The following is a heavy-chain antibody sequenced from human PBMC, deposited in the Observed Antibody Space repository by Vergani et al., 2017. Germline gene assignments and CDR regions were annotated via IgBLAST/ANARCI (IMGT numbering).Heavy chain of an antibody. V-gene: IGHV4-34*01. CDR2: INHSGST. CDR3: ARVPQFWCSSTSCYQDY. Sequence: QVQLQQWGAGLLKPSETLSLTCAVYGGSFSGYYWSWIRQPPGTGLEWIGEINHSGSTNYNPSLKSRVTISVDTSKNQFSLKLSAVTAADTAVYYCARVPQFWCSSTSCYQDYWGQGTLVTVSS. J-gene: IGHJ4*02. CDR1: GGSFSGYY. D-gene: IGHD2-2*01.